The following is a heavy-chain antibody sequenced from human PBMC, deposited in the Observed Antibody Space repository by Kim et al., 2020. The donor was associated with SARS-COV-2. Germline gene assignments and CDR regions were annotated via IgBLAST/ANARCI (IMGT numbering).Heavy chain of an antibody. J-gene: IGHJ4*02. CDR3: AGDRQRAGTGVDY. D-gene: IGHD6-19*01. CDR1: GDSVSSNSAA. Sequence: SQTLSLPCDISGDSVSSNSAAWNWIRQSPSRGLEWLGRTYYRSKWYTDYALSVKGRITINPDTSKNQFSLQLNSVTPEDTAVYYCAGDRQRAGTGVDYWGQGPLVTVSS. V-gene: IGHV6-1*01. CDR2: TYYRSKWYT.